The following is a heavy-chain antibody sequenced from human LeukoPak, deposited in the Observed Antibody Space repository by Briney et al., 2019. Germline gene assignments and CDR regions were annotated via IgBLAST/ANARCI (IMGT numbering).Heavy chain of an antibody. CDR2: IHHGGST. CDR3: ARDQRGTIDV. CDR1: SYSISRGYY. J-gene: IGHJ6*04. D-gene: IGHD1-1*01. Sequence: SETLSLTCTVSSYSISRGYYWGWIRQSPGKGLEWIGNIHHGGSTYYNPSLKSRVTISVDTSKNQFSLKLSSVTAADTAVYYCARDQRGTIDVWGKGTTVTVSS. V-gene: IGHV4-38-2*02.